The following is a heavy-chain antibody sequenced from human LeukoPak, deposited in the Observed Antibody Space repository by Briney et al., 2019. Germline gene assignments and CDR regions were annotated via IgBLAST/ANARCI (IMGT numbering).Heavy chain of an antibody. V-gene: IGHV3-64*01. J-gene: IGHJ6*02. CDR3: ARDGALLSYYYGMDV. CDR1: GFTFSSYA. CDR2: ISDNGDST. D-gene: IGHD3-16*01. Sequence: GGSLRLSCAAFGFTFSSYAMHWVRQAPGKGLEYVSGISDNGDSTYYASSVKGRFTISRGDSKNTLYLQMGSLNAEDKAVNDCARDGALLSYYYGMDVWGQGTTVTVSS.